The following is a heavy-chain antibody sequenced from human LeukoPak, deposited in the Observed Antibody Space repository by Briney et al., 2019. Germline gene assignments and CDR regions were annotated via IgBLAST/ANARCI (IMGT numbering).Heavy chain of an antibody. D-gene: IGHD6-13*01. CDR1: GFIFSSYS. V-gene: IGHV3-21*01. CDR2: ITRSSYI. J-gene: IGHJ4*02. CDR3: ARGIVAAGNIDF. Sequence: PGGSLRLSCAASGFIFSSYSMNWVRQAPGKGLDWVSSITRSSYIYYADSVKGRFTISRDNAKNSLYLQMNSLRAEDTAVYYCARGIVAAGNIDFWGQGTLVTVSS.